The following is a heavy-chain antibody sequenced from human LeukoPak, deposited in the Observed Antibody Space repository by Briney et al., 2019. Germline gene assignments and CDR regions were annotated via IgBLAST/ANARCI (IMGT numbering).Heavy chain of an antibody. Sequence: SETLSLTCTVSGYSISSGYYWGWIRQPPGKGLEWIGSIYHSGSTYYNPSLKSRVTISVDTSKNQFSLKLSSVTAADTAVYYCARVDGSYGGVDYWGQGTLVTVSS. J-gene: IGHJ4*02. V-gene: IGHV4-38-2*02. CDR1: GYSISSGYY. D-gene: IGHD1-26*01. CDR2: IYHSGST. CDR3: ARVDGSYGGVDY.